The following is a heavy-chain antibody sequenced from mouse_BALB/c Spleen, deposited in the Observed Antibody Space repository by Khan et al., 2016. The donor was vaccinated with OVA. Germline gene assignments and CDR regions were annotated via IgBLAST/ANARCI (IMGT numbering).Heavy chain of an antibody. V-gene: IGHV9-4*02. CDR3: ASRYGYGWYFDV. CDR1: GYTFTTAG. Sequence: QIQLVQSGPELKKPGETVRISCKASGYTFTTAGMQWVQKMPGKGLKWIGWINTHSGVPKYAEDFKGRFAFSLETSASTAYLQITNLNNEDTATYFCASRYGYGWYFDVWGAGTTVTVSS. CDR2: INTHSGVP. J-gene: IGHJ1*01. D-gene: IGHD2-2*01.